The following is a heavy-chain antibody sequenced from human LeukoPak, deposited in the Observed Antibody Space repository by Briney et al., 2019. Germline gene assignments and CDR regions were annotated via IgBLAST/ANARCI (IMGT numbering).Heavy chain of an antibody. V-gene: IGHV4-34*01. CDR2: INHSGST. D-gene: IGHD3-3*01. CDR3: ARGRYDFWXGYXAXXXXDV. Sequence: SETLSLTCAVYGGSFSGYYWSWIRQPPGKGLEWIGEINHSGSTNYNPSLKSRVTISVDTSKNQFSLKLSSVTAADTAVYYCARGRYDFWXGYXAXXXXDVWGQGTTXTVSS. CDR1: GGSFSGYY. J-gene: IGHJ6*02.